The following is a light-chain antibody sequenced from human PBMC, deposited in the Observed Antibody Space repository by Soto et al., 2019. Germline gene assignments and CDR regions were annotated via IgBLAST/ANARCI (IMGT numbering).Light chain of an antibody. Sequence: EIVSTQSPDTQSLSPGERATLSCRASQSVSGSNLAWYQQKPGQAPRLLIFGASSRATGIPDRFSGSGSGTDFTLTISRLDPEDFAVYYCQQYGSTRYTFGQGTKLEIK. CDR2: GAS. CDR1: QSVSGSN. CDR3: QQYGSTRYT. V-gene: IGKV3-20*01. J-gene: IGKJ2*01.